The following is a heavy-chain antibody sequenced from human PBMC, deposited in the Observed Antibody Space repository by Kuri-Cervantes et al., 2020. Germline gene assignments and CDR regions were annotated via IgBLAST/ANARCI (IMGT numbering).Heavy chain of an antibody. J-gene: IGHJ6*03. CDR2: ISGSGGST. CDR3: ANYGDQRNYYYYYYMDV. V-gene: IGHV3-23*01. CDR1: GFTFSTYS. Sequence: GGSLRLSCAASGFTFSTYSMRWVRQAPGKGLEWVSAISGSGGSTYYADSVKGRFTISRDNSKNTLYLQMNSLRAEDTAVYYCANYGDQRNYYYYYYMDVWGKGTTVTVSS. D-gene: IGHD4-17*01.